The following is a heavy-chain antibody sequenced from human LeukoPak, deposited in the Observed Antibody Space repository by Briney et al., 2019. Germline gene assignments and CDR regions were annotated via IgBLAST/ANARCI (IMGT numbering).Heavy chain of an antibody. Sequence: ASVKVSCKVSGYTLTELSMHWGRQAPGKGLEWMGGFDPEDGETIYAQKFQGRVTMTEDTSTDTAYMELSSLRSEDTAVYYCATGASGSYLRSGPGDYWGQGTLVTVSS. CDR3: ATGASGSYLRSGPGDY. D-gene: IGHD1-26*01. CDR1: GYTLTELS. V-gene: IGHV1-24*01. CDR2: FDPEDGET. J-gene: IGHJ4*02.